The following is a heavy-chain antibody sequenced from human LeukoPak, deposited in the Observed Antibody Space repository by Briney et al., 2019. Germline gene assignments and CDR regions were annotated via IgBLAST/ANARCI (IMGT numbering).Heavy chain of an antibody. CDR1: GFTFSSYS. J-gene: IGHJ6*03. V-gene: IGHV3-21*01. CDR3: ARTYCSSTSCYGLEYYYYYMDV. CDR2: ISSSSSYI. D-gene: IGHD2-2*01. Sequence: PGGSLRLSCAASGFTFSSYSMNWVRQAPGKGLEWVSSISSSSSYIYYADSVKGRFTISRDNAKNSLYLQMNSLRAEDTAVYYCARTYCSSTSCYGLEYYYYYMDVWGKGTTVTVSS.